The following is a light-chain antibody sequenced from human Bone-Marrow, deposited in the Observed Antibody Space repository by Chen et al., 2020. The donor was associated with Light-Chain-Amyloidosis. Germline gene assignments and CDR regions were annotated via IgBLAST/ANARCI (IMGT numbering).Light chain of an antibody. CDR2: DAS. Sequence: QAVVTQESSLTVSPGETVTLTCGSSTGPATSDHHPYWFQQKPGQAPRTLIYDASYKHSWTPVRVSGSLLGGKATLTLSGAQPDDEADYYCLLSYSGFRVFGGGTKLTVL. J-gene: IGLJ2*01. CDR3: LLSYSGFRV. V-gene: IGLV7-46*01. CDR1: TGPATSDHH.